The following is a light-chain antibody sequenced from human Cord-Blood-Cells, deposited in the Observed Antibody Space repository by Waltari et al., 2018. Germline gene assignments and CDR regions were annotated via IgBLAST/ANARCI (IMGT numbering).Light chain of an antibody. Sequence: QSALTQPASVSGSPGQSNTICCTGTSSDVGGYNHVSWYQQHPGKAPKLMIYDVSNRPSGVSNRFSGSKSGNTASLTISGLQAEDEADYYCSSYTSSSTWVFGGGTKLTVL. CDR3: SSYTSSSTWV. CDR2: DVS. J-gene: IGLJ3*02. CDR1: SSDVGGYNH. V-gene: IGLV2-14*01.